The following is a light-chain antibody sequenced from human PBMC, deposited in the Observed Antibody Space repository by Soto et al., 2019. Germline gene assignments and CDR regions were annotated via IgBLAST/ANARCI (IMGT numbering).Light chain of an antibody. CDR1: HSVSSN. CDR3: QQYIAWPLT. CDR2: DAS. J-gene: IGKJ4*01. Sequence: EIVTTQSPATLSVSPGERATLSCRASHSVSSNLAWYQQKPGQAPRLLICDASTGATDIPARFSGSGSGTEFTLTITSLQSEDIALYYCQQYIAWPLTFGGGTKVEIK. V-gene: IGKV3D-15*01.